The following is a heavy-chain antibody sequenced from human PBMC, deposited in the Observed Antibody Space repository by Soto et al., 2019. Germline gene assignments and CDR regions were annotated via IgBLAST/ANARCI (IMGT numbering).Heavy chain of an antibody. CDR3: ARAGGLVHGEGGFGYYYGMDV. CDR1: GYTCTSYD. V-gene: IGHV1-18*01. Sequence: QVQLVQSGAEVKKPGASVKVSCKASGYTCTSYDISWVRQAPGQGLEWMGWISAYNGNTNYAQKLQGRVTMTTDTSTSRAYRELRSLRSDDTAVYYCARAGGLVHGEGGFGYYYGMDVWGQGTTVTVSS. CDR2: ISAYNGNT. D-gene: IGHD4-17*01. J-gene: IGHJ6*02.